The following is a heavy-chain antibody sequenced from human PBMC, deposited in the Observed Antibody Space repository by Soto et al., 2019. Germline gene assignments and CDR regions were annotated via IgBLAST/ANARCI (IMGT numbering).Heavy chain of an antibody. CDR1: GFSFSLFW. CDR2: INEDGSEK. D-gene: IGHD3-16*01. Sequence: GGSLRLSCSSSGFSFSLFWMSWVRQTPGKGLEWVANINEDGSEKFFADSVKGRFTISRDNAKNSLSLQMNSLTADDTAVYYCARTGWPQSSYYFDYWGQGTLVTVSS. J-gene: IGHJ4*02. CDR3: ARTGWPQSSYYFDY. V-gene: IGHV3-7*03.